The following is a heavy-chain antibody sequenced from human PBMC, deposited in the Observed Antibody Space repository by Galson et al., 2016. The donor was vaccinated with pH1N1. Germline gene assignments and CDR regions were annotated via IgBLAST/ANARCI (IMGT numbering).Heavy chain of an antibody. CDR1: GFTFSNYG. D-gene: IGHD3-22*01. CDR2: IRSSGGGT. CDR3: VKDRMGRMYYYERSGDRNGMDV. V-gene: IGHV3-23*01. Sequence: SLRLSCAASGFTFSNYGVNWVRQAPGKGLEWVSGIRSSGGGTHYADSVKGRFTISRDNYKNTLYLQMNSLRAEDTAIYYCVKDRMGRMYYYERSGDRNGMDVWGQGTTVTVSS. J-gene: IGHJ6*02.